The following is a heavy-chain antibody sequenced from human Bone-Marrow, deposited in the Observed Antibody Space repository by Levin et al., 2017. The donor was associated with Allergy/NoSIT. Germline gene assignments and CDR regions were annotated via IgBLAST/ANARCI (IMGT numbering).Heavy chain of an antibody. Sequence: RPGGSLRLSCAASGFTFSSYAMSWVRQAPGKGLEWVSGISGSGGSTYHADSVKGRFTISRDNSKNTLYLHMNSLRAEDTAVYYCAKDLVVAAITRYYFDYWGQGTLVTVSS. CDR3: AKDLVVAAITRYYFDY. CDR2: ISGSGGST. J-gene: IGHJ4*02. V-gene: IGHV3-23*01. CDR1: GFTFSSYA. D-gene: IGHD5-12*01.